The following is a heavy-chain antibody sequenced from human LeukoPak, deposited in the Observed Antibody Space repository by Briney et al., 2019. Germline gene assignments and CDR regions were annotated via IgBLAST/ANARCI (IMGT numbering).Heavy chain of an antibody. D-gene: IGHD5-12*01. CDR3: AKGLGGFGRTGGFDI. V-gene: IGHV3-23*01. J-gene: IGHJ3*02. Sequence: GGSLRLSCAASGFTFSSYAMSWVRQAPGKGLEWVSAISGSGGSTYYADSVKGRFTISRDNSKNTLYLEMNSLRAEDTAVYHCAKGLGGFGRTGGFDIWGQGTMVTVSP. CDR1: GFTFSSYA. CDR2: ISGSGGST.